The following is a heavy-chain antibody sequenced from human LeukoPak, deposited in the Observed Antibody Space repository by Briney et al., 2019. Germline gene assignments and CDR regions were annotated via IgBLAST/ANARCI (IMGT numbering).Heavy chain of an antibody. J-gene: IGHJ4*02. CDR1: GFTFSSYA. D-gene: IGHD3-22*01. V-gene: IGHV3-23*01. Sequence: GGSLRLSCAASGFTFSSYAMSWVRQAPGKGLEWVSAISGSGGSTYYADSVKGRFTISRDNSKNTLYLQMNSLRAEDTAVYYCAKDSTYYYDSSGYIFDYWGQGTLVTVSS. CDR2: ISGSGGST. CDR3: AKDSTYYYDSSGYIFDY.